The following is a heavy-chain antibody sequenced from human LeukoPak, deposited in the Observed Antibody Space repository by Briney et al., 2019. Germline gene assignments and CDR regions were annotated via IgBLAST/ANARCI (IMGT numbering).Heavy chain of an antibody. Sequence: ASVKVSCKASGYTFTSYGISWVRQAPGQGLEWMGWISAYNGNTNYAQKLQGRVTMTTDTSTSTAYMEPRSLRSDDTAVYYCARERRYYDSSGYPDYWGQGTLVTVSS. CDR3: ARERRYYDSSGYPDY. D-gene: IGHD3-22*01. J-gene: IGHJ4*02. CDR1: GYTFTSYG. V-gene: IGHV1-18*01. CDR2: ISAYNGNT.